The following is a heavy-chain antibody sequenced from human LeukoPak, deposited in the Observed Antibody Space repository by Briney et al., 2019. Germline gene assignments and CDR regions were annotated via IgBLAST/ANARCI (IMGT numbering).Heavy chain of an antibody. D-gene: IGHD3-10*01. CDR3: ASLWFGSYYYYMDV. Sequence: SETLSLTCTVSGGSISSSSYYWGWIRQPPGEGLEWIGSIYYSGSTYYNPSLKSRVTISVDTSKNQFSLKLSSVTAADTAVYYCASLWFGSYYYYMDVWGKGTTVTISS. CDR1: GGSISSSSYY. J-gene: IGHJ6*03. CDR2: IYYSGST. V-gene: IGHV4-39*01.